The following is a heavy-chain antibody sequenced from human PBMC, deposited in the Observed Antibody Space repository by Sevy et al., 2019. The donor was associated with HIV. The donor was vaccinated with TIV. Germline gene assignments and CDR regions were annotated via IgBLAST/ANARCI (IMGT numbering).Heavy chain of an antibody. D-gene: IGHD3-3*01. CDR1: GFTFSSYA. CDR2: ISYDGSNK. CDR3: ARGYDFWSGYYTDYYYGMDV. J-gene: IGHJ6*02. V-gene: IGHV3-30-3*01. Sequence: GGSLRLSCAASGFTFSSYAMHWVRQAPGKGLEWVAVISYDGSNKYYADSVKGRFTISRDNSKNTLYLQMNSLRAEDTAMYYCARGYDFWSGYYTDYYYGMDVWGQGTTVTVSS.